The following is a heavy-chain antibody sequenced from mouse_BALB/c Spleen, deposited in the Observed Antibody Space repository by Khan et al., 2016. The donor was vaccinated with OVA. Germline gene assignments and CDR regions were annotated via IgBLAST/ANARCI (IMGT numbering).Heavy chain of an antibody. Sequence: EVKLLESGGGLVQPGGSLNLSCAASGFDFSRYWMSWARPAPGKGQEWIGEINPGSSTINYTPSLKDKFIISRDNAKNTLYLQMSKVRSEDTALYYCARLFNWDAMDYWGQGTSVTVSS. CDR3: ARLFNWDAMDY. V-gene: IGHV4-2*02. CDR1: GFDFSRYW. J-gene: IGHJ4*01. D-gene: IGHD4-1*02. CDR2: INPGSSTI.